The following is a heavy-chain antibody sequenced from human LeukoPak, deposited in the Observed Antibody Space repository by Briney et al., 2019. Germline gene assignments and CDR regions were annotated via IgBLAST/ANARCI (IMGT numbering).Heavy chain of an antibody. CDR2: INPNSGGT. Sequence: ASVKVSCKASGYTFTGYYMYWVRQAPGQGLEWMGWINPNSGGTNYAQKFQGRVTMTTDTSTSTAYMELRSLRSDDTAVYYCARGSHSGYDLYHYWGQGTLVTVSS. CDR3: ARGSHSGYDLYHY. CDR1: GYTFTGYY. V-gene: IGHV1-2*02. D-gene: IGHD5-12*01. J-gene: IGHJ4*02.